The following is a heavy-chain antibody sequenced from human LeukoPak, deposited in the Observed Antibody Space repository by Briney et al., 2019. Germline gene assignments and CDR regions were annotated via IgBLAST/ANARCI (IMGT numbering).Heavy chain of an antibody. J-gene: IGHJ4*02. CDR1: GFTYNSHA. CDR2: ISANGANT. V-gene: IGHV3-23*01. Sequence: GGSLRLSCVASGFTYNSHAMSWVRQAPGKGLEWVSGISANGANTYHTDSVRGRFTISRDNSKNTVYLQMSSLSAEDTAVYYCAKDQGFSYYYLDYWGQGILVTVSS. D-gene: IGHD5-18*01. CDR3: AKDQGFSYYYLDY.